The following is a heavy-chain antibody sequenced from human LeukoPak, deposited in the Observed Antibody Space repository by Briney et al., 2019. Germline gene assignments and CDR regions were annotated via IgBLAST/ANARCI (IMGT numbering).Heavy chain of an antibody. CDR1: GGSFSNYY. CDR3: ARVVIFEWSAMDRDYYYMDV. CDR2: INESGNI. V-gene: IGHV4-34*01. Sequence: SETLSLTCAVYGGSFSNYYWNWFRQPPGKGLEWIGDINESGNINYNPSLKSRVSISVDTSKNQFSLKLSSVTAADTAVYYCARVVIFEWSAMDRDYYYMDVWDKGTTVTVSS. D-gene: IGHD3-3*01. J-gene: IGHJ6*03.